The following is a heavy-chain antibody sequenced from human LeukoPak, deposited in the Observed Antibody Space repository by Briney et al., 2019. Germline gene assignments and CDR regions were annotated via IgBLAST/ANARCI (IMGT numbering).Heavy chain of an antibody. CDR1: GFTFTNSA. Sequence: GASVKVSCKASGFTFTNSAIQWVRQARGQRLEWLGWIVVGSGNANYAQKFQDRVIITRDMSTSTASVEVSSLRSEDAVVYYCAADDLTRAYWGQGPVVSVSS. V-gene: IGHV1-58*02. CDR3: AADDLTRAY. J-gene: IGHJ4*02. CDR2: IVVGSGNA.